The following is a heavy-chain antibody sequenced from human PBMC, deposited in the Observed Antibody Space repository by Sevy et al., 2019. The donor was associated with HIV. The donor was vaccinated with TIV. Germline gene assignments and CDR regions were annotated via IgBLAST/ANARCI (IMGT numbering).Heavy chain of an antibody. CDR1: GYTFTGYY. Sequence: ASVKVSCKASGYTFTGYYMHWMRQAPGQGLEWMGWINPDSGGPIYAPKFQGRVTLTRDTSFSAAYMDLSRIKSDDTAVYYCVRDDRDGYFEYWGQGTLVTVSS. CDR3: VRDDRDGYFEY. V-gene: IGHV1-2*02. CDR2: INPDSGGP. J-gene: IGHJ4*02.